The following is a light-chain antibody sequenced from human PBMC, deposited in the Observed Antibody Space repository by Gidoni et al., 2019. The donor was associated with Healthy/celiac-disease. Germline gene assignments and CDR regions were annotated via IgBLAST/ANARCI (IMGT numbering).Light chain of an antibody. J-gene: IGLJ3*02. CDR3: NSRDSSGNSWV. V-gene: IGLV3-19*01. Sequence: SSQLTPAPAVSVALGQTVRITCPGDSLRSDYASWYQQTPGQDPVLVIYGKNNRPSGIPDRFSGSSSGNTASLTITWAQAEDEADYYCNSRDSSGNSWVFGGGTKLTVL. CDR1: SLRSDY. CDR2: GKN.